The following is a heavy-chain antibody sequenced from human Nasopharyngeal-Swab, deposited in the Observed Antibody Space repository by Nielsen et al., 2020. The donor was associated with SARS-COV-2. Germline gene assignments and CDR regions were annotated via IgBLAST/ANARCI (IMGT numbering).Heavy chain of an antibody. J-gene: IGHJ4*02. Sequence: WVRQAPGQGLEWMGGIIPIFGTANYAQKFQGRVRITADESMSTAYMELSSLRSEDTAVYYCARDQRRGYSGYDHTYFDYWGQGTLVTVSS. CDR2: IIPIFGTA. V-gene: IGHV1-69*01. D-gene: IGHD5-12*01. CDR3: ARDQRRGYSGYDHTYFDY.